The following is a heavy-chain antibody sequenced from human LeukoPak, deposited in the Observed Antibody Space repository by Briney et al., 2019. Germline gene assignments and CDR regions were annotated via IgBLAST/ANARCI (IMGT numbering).Heavy chain of an antibody. J-gene: IGHJ4*02. Sequence: PGGSLRLSRAASGFTFSSYAMSWVSQAPGKGLEWVSSISSSSSYIYYADSVKGRFTISRDNAKNSLYLQMNSLRAEDTAVYYCARGAGHYDYWGQGTLVTVSS. V-gene: IGHV3-21*01. D-gene: IGHD3-22*01. CDR2: ISSSSSYI. CDR3: ARGAGHYDY. CDR1: GFTFSSYA.